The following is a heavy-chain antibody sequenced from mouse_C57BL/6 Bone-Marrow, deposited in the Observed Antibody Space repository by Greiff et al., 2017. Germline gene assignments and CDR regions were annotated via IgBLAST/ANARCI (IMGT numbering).Heavy chain of an antibody. Sequence: QVQLQQPGTELVKPGASVKLSCKASGYTFPSHWMHWVKPRPGQGLEWIGNINPSNGVTHYNEKFKSTATLTGDKAASTAYMQLSRLTSEDSAVYYWARGNDYGSCADYWGQGTTLTVSS. V-gene: IGHV1-53*01. CDR3: ARGNDYGSCADY. D-gene: IGHD1-1*01. J-gene: IGHJ2*01. CDR1: GYTFPSHW. CDR2: INPSNGVT.